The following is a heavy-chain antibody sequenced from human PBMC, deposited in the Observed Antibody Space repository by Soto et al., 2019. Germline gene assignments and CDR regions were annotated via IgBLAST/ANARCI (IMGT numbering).Heavy chain of an antibody. CDR1: GGSSSTSDYS. Sequence: SETLSLTCTVSGGSSSTSDYSWGWIRQPPGKGLEWIGSIYNSGGTYYNPSLKSRVTMSVDTSKNQLSLKLGSVTAADTAVYYCARRRTTAWFDPWGQGALVTVSS. J-gene: IGHJ5*02. CDR2: IYNSGGT. CDR3: ARRRTTAWFDP. V-gene: IGHV4-39*01. D-gene: IGHD1-7*01.